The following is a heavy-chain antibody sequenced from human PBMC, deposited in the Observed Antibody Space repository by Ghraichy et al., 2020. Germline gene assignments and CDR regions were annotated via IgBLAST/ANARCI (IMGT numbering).Heavy chain of an antibody. CDR2: TYYSGST. CDR1: GGSISDRYY. J-gene: IGHJ4*02. D-gene: IGHD3-3*01. Sequence: SETLSLTCTVSGGSISDRYYWGWIRQPPGKGLEWIGITYYSGSTYYTPSHKSRIAISIDTSRNQFSLTLASVTAADTAVYYCARTTERVNYDYWSGPNYFDYWGQGTLVTVSS. V-gene: IGHV4-39*01. CDR3: ARTTERVNYDYWSGPNYFDY.